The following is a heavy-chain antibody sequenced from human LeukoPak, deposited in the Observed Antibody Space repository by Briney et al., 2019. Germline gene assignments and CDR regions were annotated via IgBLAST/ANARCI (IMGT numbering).Heavy chain of an antibody. CDR3: ATADMGYCSGSSCYLFYYFDY. J-gene: IGHJ4*02. CDR1: GGTLSSYA. D-gene: IGHD2-15*01. V-gene: IGHV1-69*04. CDR2: IIPILGIA. Sequence: GASVKVSCKASGGTLSSYAISWVRQAPGQGLEWMGRIIPILGIANYAQKFQGRVTITADKSTSTAYMELSSLRSEDTAVYYCATADMGYCSGSSCYLFYYFDYWGQGTLVTVSS.